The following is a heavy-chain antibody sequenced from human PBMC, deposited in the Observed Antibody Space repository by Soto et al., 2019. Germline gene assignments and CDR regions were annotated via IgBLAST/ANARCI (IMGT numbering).Heavy chain of an antibody. J-gene: IGHJ6*02. D-gene: IGHD5-12*01. CDR1: GDSVSSNSAA. V-gene: IGHV6-1*01. Sequence: SPTLSLTCAISGDSVSSNSAAWNWIRQSPSRGLEWLGRTYYRSKWYNDYAVSVKSRITINPDTSKNQFSLQLNSVTPEDTAVYYCARGSFPTWMPSKTPTALEENYGMDVWGQGTTVTVSS. CDR2: TYYRSKWYN. CDR3: ARGSFPTWMPSKTPTALEENYGMDV.